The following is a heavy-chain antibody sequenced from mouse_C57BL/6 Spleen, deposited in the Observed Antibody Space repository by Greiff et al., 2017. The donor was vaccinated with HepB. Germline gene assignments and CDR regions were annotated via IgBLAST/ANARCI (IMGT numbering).Heavy chain of an antibody. CDR3: TRTGDYYYGSSYGFAY. CDR1: GYTFTDYE. CDR2: IDPETGGT. Sequence: VQLQQSGAALVRPGASVTLSCKASGYTFTDYEIHWVKQTPVHGLEWIGAIDPETGGTAYNQKFKGKAILTADTSSSTAYMELRSLTSEDSAVYYCTRTGDYYYGSSYGFAYWGQGTLVTVSA. J-gene: IGHJ3*01. V-gene: IGHV1-15*01. D-gene: IGHD1-1*01.